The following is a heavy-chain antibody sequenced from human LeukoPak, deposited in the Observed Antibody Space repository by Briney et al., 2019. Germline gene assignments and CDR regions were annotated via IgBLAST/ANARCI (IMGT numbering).Heavy chain of an antibody. J-gene: IGHJ4*02. CDR2: IIPIFGTA. D-gene: IGHD1-26*01. V-gene: IGHV1-69*13. CDR1: GGTFSSYA. CDR3: AREVGIRGHFDY. Sequence: SVKVSCKASGGTFSSYAINWVRQAPGQGLEWMGGIIPIFGTANYAQKFQGRVTITADESTSTAYMELSSLRSEDTAVYYCAREVGIRGHFDYWGRGTPVTVSS.